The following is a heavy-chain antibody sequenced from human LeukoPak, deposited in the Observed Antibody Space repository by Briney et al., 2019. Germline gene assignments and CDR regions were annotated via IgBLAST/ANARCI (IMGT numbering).Heavy chain of an antibody. V-gene: IGHV4-39*01. CDR3: ARSCPDYYDSSGYRPFDY. D-gene: IGHD3-22*01. CDR2: IYYSGST. CDR1: GGSISSSSYY. Sequence: SETLSLTCTVSGGSISSSSYYWGWIRQPPGKGLEWIGNIYYSGSTNLNSSLKSRVTISVDTSKNQFSLKLSSVTAADTAVYYCARSCPDYYDSSGYRPFDYWGQGTLVTVSS. J-gene: IGHJ4*02.